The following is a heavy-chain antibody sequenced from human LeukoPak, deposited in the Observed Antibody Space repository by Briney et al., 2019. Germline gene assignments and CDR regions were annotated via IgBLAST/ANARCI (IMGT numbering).Heavy chain of an antibody. CDR1: GFTFGGYA. D-gene: IGHD2-2*01. J-gene: IGHJ5*02. CDR2: ISWNGGTI. CDR3: AKALPPRTSSCNWFNP. Sequence: GGSLSLSCAASGFTFGGYAMHWVRQAPGKGLEWVAGISWNGGTIGYADSVKGRFTISRDNAKNVLYPQMNSLRAADTASYYCAKALPPRTSSCNWFNPWRQGTLVTVSS. V-gene: IGHV3-9*01.